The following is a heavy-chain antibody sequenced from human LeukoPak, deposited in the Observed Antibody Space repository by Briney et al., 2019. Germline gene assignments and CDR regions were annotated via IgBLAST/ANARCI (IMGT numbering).Heavy chain of an antibody. D-gene: IGHD6-19*01. J-gene: IGHJ4*02. V-gene: IGHV3-48*02. CDR1: GFIFDDYG. CDR2: ISSSSSSI. Sequence: GGSLRLSCAASGFIFDDYGMNWVRQAPGKGLEWISHISSSSSSIYYADSVKGRFTISRDNAKNSLYLQMNSLRDDDTAVYYCTSAAVAGTVYWGQGTLVTVSS. CDR3: TSAAVAGTVY.